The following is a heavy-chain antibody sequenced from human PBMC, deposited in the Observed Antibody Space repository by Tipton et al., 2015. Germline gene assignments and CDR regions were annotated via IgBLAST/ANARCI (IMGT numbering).Heavy chain of an antibody. Sequence: TLSLTCTVSGGSIDSYYWSWIRQSPGKGLEWIGYISHSGTTNYNPSLKSRVAISVDTSKNQFFLNLSSVTAADTAVYYCARIRGRYVMDSWGQGTLVTVSS. CDR1: GGSIDSYY. V-gene: IGHV4-59*12. CDR3: ARIRGRYVMDS. CDR2: ISHSGTT. J-gene: IGHJ4*02. D-gene: IGHD3-16*01.